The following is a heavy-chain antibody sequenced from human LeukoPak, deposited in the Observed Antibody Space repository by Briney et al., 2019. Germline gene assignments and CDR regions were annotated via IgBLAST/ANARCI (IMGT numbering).Heavy chain of an antibody. Sequence: GGSLRLSCAASGLTFNSHWMNWVRQAPGKGLEWVANLNEDGGEKYYVDSVKGRFTISRDNAKNTVYLQLSSLRAEDTAVYYCARSLSSPVTNYWGQGTLVTVSS. J-gene: IGHJ4*02. CDR3: ARSLSSPVTNY. V-gene: IGHV3-7*01. D-gene: IGHD2-2*01. CDR2: LNEDGGEK. CDR1: GLTFNSHW.